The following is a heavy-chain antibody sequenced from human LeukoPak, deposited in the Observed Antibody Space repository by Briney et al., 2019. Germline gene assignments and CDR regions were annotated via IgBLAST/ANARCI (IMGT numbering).Heavy chain of an antibody. CDR1: GYTFTGYY. CDR2: INPNSGGT. J-gene: IGHJ4*02. D-gene: IGHD4-11*01. Sequence: ASVKVSCKASGYTFTGYYMHWVRQAPGQGLEWMGWINPNSGGTNYAQKFQGRVTMTRDTSISTAYMELSRLRSDDTAVYYCARDMTPITVTTDYWGQGTLVTVSS. CDR3: ARDMTPITVTTDY. V-gene: IGHV1-2*02.